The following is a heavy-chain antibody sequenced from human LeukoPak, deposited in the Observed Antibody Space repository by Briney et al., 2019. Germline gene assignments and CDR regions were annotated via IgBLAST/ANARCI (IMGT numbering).Heavy chain of an antibody. CDR2: IYYSGST. CDR3: ARGRFLEWFLDI. J-gene: IGHJ3*02. D-gene: IGHD3-3*01. CDR1: GGSISSYY. V-gene: IGHV4-59*01. Sequence: SETLSLTCTVSGGSISSYYWSWIRQPPGKGLEWIGYIYYSGSTNYNPSLKSRVTISVDTSKNQFSLKLSSVTAADTAVYYCARGRFLEWFLDIWGQGTMVTVSS.